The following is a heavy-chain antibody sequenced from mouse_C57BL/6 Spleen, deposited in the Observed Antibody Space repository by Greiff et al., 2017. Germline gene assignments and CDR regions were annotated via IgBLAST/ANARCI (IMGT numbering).Heavy chain of an antibody. Sequence: EVQLQESGPGMVKPSQSLSLTCTVTGYSITSGYDWHWIRHFPGNKLEWMGYISYSGSTNYNPSLKSRISITHDTSKNHFFLKLNSVTTEDTATYYCARAGSRGYYAMDYWGQGTSVTVSS. CDR1: GYSITSGYD. V-gene: IGHV3-1*01. CDR3: ARAGSRGYYAMDY. J-gene: IGHJ4*01. D-gene: IGHD1-1*01. CDR2: ISYSGST.